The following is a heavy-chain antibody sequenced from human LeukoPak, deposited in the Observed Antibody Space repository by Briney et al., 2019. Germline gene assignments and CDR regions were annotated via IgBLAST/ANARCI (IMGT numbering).Heavy chain of an antibody. V-gene: IGHV3-53*01. CDR3: ARDSHLPPEYYYYGMDV. CDR1: GFAVSSNY. CDR2: LYSGGST. Sequence: GGSLRLSCAASGFAVSSNYMSWVRQAPGKGLERLSVLYSGGSTYYADSVKGRFTISRDNSKNTLYLQMNSLRAEDTAVYYCARDSHLPPEYYYYGMDVWGQGTTVTVSS. J-gene: IGHJ6*02.